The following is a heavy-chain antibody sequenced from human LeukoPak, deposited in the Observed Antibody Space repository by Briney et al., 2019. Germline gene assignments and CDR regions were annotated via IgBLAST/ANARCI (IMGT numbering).Heavy chain of an antibody. CDR2: ITYDGSDK. V-gene: IGHV3-30*18. CDR3: AKGFGGRSWAFNY. D-gene: IGHD3-16*01. Sequence: PGRSLRLSCAASGFTFSAYAMHWVRRAPGKGLEWVALITYDGSDKYYADSVKGRFSLSRDNSKNTVSLQMDSLRPEDTAVYYCAKGFGGRSWAFNYWGRGTLVTVSS. J-gene: IGHJ4*02. CDR1: GFTFSAYA.